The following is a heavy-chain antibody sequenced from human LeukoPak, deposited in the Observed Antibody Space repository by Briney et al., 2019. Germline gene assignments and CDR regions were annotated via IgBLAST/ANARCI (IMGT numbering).Heavy chain of an antibody. V-gene: IGHV3-23*01. J-gene: IGHJ4*02. CDR1: GFTFSSYA. D-gene: IGHD2-2*02. CDR2: ISGSGGST. CDR3: ARDGGVDCSSTSCYMGYYFDY. Sequence: GGSLRLSCAASGFTFSSYAMSWVRQAPGKGLEWVSAISGSGGSTYYADFVKGRFTISRDNSKNTLYLQMNSLRAEDTAVYYCARDGGVDCSSTSCYMGYYFDYWGQGTLVTVSS.